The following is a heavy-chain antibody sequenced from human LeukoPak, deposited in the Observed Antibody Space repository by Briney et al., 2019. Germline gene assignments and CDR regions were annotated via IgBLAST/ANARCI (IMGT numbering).Heavy chain of an antibody. CDR3: ARDRPRRVRYFDWLLDY. CDR2: IWYDGSNK. Sequence: GGSLRLSCAASGFTFSSYGMHWVRQAPGKGLEWVAVIWYDGSNKYYADSVKGRFTISRDNSKNTLYLQMNSLRAEGTAVYYCARDRPRRVRYFDWLLDYWGQGTLVTVSS. V-gene: IGHV3-33*01. CDR1: GFTFSSYG. D-gene: IGHD3-9*01. J-gene: IGHJ4*02.